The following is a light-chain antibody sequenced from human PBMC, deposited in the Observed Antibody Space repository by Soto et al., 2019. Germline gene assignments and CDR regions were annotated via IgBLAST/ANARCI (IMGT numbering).Light chain of an antibody. CDR1: SSDVGGYNY. CDR2: EVS. CDR3: SSYASSNTLDNVV. J-gene: IGLJ2*01. V-gene: IGLV2-14*01. Sequence: QSVLTQPASVSGSPGQSITISCTGTSSDVGGYNYVSWYQQHPGKAPKLMIYEVSYRPSGVSNRFSGSKSGSTASLTISGLQAEDEADYYCSSYASSNTLDNVVFGGGTQLTVL.